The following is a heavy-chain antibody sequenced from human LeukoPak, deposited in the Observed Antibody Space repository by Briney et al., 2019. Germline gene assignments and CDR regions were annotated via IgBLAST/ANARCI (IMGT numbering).Heavy chain of an antibody. CDR1: GFTVITNY. D-gene: IGHD4-23*01. CDR3: ARNFPTVVTSFDY. V-gene: IGHV3-66*01. Sequence: GGSLRLSCATSGFTVITNYMSWVRQAPGKGLEWVSVIYSDGTTYYADSVKGRFTISRDNSQNTLYLQMNSLRAEDTAVYYCARNFPTVVTSFDYWGQGTLVTVSS. J-gene: IGHJ4*02. CDR2: IYSDGTT.